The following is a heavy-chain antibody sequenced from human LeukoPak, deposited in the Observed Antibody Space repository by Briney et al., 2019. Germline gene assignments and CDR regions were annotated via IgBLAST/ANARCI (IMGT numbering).Heavy chain of an antibody. CDR3: ARRGGPGVPAASMPFY. J-gene: IGHJ4*02. CDR1: GGSFSGYY. Sequence: ETLSLTCAVYGGSFSGYYWSWIRQPPGKGLEWIGEINHSGSTNYNPSLKSRVTISVDTSKNQFSLKLSSVTAADTAVYYCARRGGPGVPAASMPFYWGQGTLVTVSS. CDR2: INHSGST. V-gene: IGHV4-34*01. D-gene: IGHD2-2*01.